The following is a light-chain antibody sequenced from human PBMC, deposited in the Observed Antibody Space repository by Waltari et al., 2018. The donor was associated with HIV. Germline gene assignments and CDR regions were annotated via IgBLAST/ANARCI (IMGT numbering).Light chain of an antibody. Sequence: QSVLTQPPSVSGAPGQRVTISCTGRISNIGAGYGVPWYQQLPGTAPKLLIYGNSNRPSGVPDRFSGSKSGTSASLAITGLQAEDEADYYCQSYDSSLSGYVFGTGTKVTVL. V-gene: IGLV1-40*01. CDR2: GNS. CDR1: ISNIGAGYG. CDR3: QSYDSSLSGYV. J-gene: IGLJ1*01.